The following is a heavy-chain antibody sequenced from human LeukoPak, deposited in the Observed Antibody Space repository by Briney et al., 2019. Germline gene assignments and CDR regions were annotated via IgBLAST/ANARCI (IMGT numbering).Heavy chain of an antibody. CDR2: VYSVVSDA. V-gene: IGHV5-51*02. CDR3: ARLPPGIAGGPLDP. J-gene: IGHJ5*02. Sequence: GPLKTSCMGLGYTFTILCTAGARPVPGPGRGWRGIVYSVVSDARSSTSFQGLVTLSADKPISTAYLQSSSLKASDTAMYYCARLPPGIAGGPLDPWGQGTLVTASS. CDR1: GYTFTILC. D-gene: IGHD1-26*01.